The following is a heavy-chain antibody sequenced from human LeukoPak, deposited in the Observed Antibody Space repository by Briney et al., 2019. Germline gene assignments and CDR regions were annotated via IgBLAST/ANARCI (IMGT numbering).Heavy chain of an antibody. J-gene: IGHJ4*02. CDR3: ARLSTVTTSFDY. CDR1: GGSISSSSYY. V-gene: IGHV4-39*07. D-gene: IGHD4-11*01. Sequence: SETLSLTCTVSGGSISSSSYYWGWIRQPPGKGLEWIGSIYYSGSTYYNPSLKSRVTISVDTSKNQFSLKLSSVTAADTAVYYCARLSTVTTSFDYWGQGTLVTVSS. CDR2: IYYSGST.